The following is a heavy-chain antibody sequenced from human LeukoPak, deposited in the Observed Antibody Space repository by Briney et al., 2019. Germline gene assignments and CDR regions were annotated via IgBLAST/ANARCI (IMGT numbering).Heavy chain of an antibody. D-gene: IGHD5-12*01. V-gene: IGHV3-30*18. J-gene: IGHJ4*03. CDR1: GFTFSSYG. CDR2: ISYDGSNK. Sequence: GGSLRLSCAASGFTFSSYGMHWVRQAPGKGLEWVAVISYDGSNKYYADSVKGRFTISRDNSKNTLYLQMNSLRAEDTAVYYCAKDHGGYDSGPFDYWGKGTTVTVSS. CDR3: AKDHGGYDSGPFDY.